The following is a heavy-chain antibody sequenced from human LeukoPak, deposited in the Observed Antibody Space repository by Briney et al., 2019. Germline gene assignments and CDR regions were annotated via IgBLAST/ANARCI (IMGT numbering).Heavy chain of an antibody. J-gene: IGHJ1*01. CDR2: IRYDGSNE. CDR1: GFTFSSYG. D-gene: IGHD3-10*01. CDR3: AKDSRVPRWFGGYFQH. V-gene: IGHV3-30*02. Sequence: GGSLRLSCAASGFTFSSYGMHWVRQAPGKGLEWVAFIRYDGSNEYYADSVKGRFTISRDNSKNTLYLQMNSLRAEDTAVYYCAKDSRVPRWFGGYFQHWGQGTLVTVSS.